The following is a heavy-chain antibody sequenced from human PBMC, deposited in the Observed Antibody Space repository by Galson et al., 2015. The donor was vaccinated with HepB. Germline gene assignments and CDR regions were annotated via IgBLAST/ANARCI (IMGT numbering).Heavy chain of an antibody. CDR3: AKWNFAADL. CDR2: LNQDGSLK. CDR1: GLTFSTYW. J-gene: IGHJ3*01. Sequence: SLRLSCAASGLTFSTYWMHWVRQAPGKGLEWVANLNQDGSLKYYADSVRGRFTISRDNAKESVYLQMNSLRAEDTAVYYCAKWNFAADLWGQGTVAPSLQ. V-gene: IGHV3-7*01. D-gene: IGHD1-7*01.